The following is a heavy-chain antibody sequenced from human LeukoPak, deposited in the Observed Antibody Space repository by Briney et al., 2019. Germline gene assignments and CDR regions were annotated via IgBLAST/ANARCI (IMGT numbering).Heavy chain of an antibody. J-gene: IGHJ3*01. CDR3: ARISLRAFDV. CDR1: GFIFNSYA. V-gene: IGHV3-23*01. D-gene: IGHD2/OR15-2a*01. Sequence: GGSLRLSCAASGFIFNSYAMSWVRPAPGKGLEWVSTISDIGLSTYYADSVKGRLTISRDNSKNTLSLLLSSLRADDTAIYYCARISLRAFDVWGQGTTVTVSS. CDR2: ISDIGLST.